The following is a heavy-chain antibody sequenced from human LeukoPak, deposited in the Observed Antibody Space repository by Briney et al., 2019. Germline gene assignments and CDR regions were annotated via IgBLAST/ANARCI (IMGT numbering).Heavy chain of an antibody. CDR1: GYTLTELS. CDR3: AREYSGSYSVFNYYYGMDV. V-gene: IGHV1-46*01. D-gene: IGHD1-26*01. J-gene: IGHJ6*02. CDR2: INPSGGST. Sequence: ASVKVSCKVSGYTLTELSMHWVRQAPGKGLEWMGIINPSGGSTSYAQKFQGRVTMTRDTSTSTVYMEMSSLRSEDTAVYYCAREYSGSYSVFNYYYGMDVWGQGTTVTVSS.